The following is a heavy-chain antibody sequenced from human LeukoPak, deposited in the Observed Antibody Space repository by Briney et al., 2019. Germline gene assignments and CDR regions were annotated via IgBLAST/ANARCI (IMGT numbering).Heavy chain of an antibody. CDR2: IYYSGST. V-gene: IGHV4-59*01. CDR1: GGSISSYY. CDR3: ARDPQTLYFDL. Sequence: PSETLSLTCTVSGGSISSYYWSWIRQPSGKGLEWIGYIYYSGSTNYNPSLKSRVTISVDTSKNQFSLKLSSVTAADTAVYYCARDPQTLYFDLWGRGTLVTVSS. D-gene: IGHD2/OR15-2a*01. J-gene: IGHJ2*01.